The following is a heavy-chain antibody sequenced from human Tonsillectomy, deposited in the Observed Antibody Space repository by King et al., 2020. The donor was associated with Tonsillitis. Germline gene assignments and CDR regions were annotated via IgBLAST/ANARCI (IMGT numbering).Heavy chain of an antibody. D-gene: IGHD1-26*01. Sequence: QLQESGPGLVKPSETLSLTCTVSGGSVSSGSYYWSWIRQTPGKGLEWIGYIYYSGSTNYNPSLKSRVTISVDTSKNPFSLKLSSVTAADTAVYYCARMWEWIPDYWGQGTLVTVSS. CDR2: IYYSGST. CDR3: ARMWEWIPDY. J-gene: IGHJ4*02. CDR1: GGSVSSGSYY. V-gene: IGHV4-61*01.